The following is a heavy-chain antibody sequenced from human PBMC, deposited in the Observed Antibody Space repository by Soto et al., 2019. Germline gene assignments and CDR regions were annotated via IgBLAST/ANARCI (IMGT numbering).Heavy chain of an antibody. D-gene: IGHD4-17*01. J-gene: IGHJ2*01. V-gene: IGHV4-59*01. CDR1: GGSISSYY. CDR3: ARVYGDYENWYFDL. Sequence: QVQLQESGPGLVKPSETLSLTSTVSGGSISSYYWSWIRQPPGKGLEWIGYIYYSGSTNYNPSLKSRVTISVDTSKNQFSLKLSSVTAADTAVYYCARVYGDYENWYFDLWGRGTLVTVSS. CDR2: IYYSGST.